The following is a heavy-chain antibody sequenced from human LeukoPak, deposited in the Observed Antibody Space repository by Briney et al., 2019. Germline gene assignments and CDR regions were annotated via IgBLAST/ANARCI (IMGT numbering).Heavy chain of an antibody. CDR1: GGSISSYY. Sequence: SETLSLTCTVSGGSISSYYWSWIRQPPGKGLEWIGYIYYSGSTNYSPSLKSRVTISVDTSKNQFPLKLSSVTAADTAVYYCASGYSSSWYLDYWGQGTLVTVS. D-gene: IGHD6-13*01. J-gene: IGHJ4*02. V-gene: IGHV4-59*01. CDR2: IYYSGST. CDR3: ASGYSSSWYLDY.